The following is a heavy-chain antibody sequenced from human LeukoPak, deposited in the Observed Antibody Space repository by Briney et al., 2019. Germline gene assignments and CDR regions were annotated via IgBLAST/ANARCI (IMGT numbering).Heavy chain of an antibody. CDR2: IYYSGST. Sequence: PSETLSLTCTVSGGSISSSSYYWGWIRQPPGKGLEWIGSIYYSGSTYYNPSLKSRVTISVDTSKNQFSLKLSSVTAADTAVYYCAKSIVVAGTGNVYFQHWGQGTLVTVSS. CDR3: AKSIVVAGTGNVYFQH. CDR1: GGSISSSSYY. D-gene: IGHD6-19*01. J-gene: IGHJ1*01. V-gene: IGHV4-39*01.